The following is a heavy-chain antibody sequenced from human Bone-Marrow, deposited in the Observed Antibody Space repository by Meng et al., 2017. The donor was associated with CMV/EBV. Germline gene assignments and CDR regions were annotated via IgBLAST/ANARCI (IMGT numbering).Heavy chain of an antibody. CDR1: GYTFTGYY. CDR3: ARELRDTYNFDY. Sequence: ASVKVSCKASGYTFTGYYMHWVRQAPGQGLEWIGIINPTGGNAGYAQKFQGRVTMTRDTSATTVYMELSSLGSDDTAVYYCARELRDTYNFDYWGQGTLVTVSS. D-gene: IGHD5-24*01. J-gene: IGHJ4*02. CDR2: INPTGGNA. V-gene: IGHV1-46*01.